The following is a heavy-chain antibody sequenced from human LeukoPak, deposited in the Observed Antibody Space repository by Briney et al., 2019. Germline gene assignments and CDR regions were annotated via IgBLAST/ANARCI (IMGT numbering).Heavy chain of an antibody. Sequence: GGSLRLSCAASGFTFSSYTMHWIRQAPGKGLEWVSSISGSNSYIFYADSVKGRFTVSRDNAKGSLYLQMNSLRAEDTAVYYCARALTTLTYEGYWGQGTLVTVSS. D-gene: IGHD1-1*01. V-gene: IGHV3-21*01. CDR2: ISGSNSYI. CDR1: GFTFSSYT. CDR3: ARALTTLTYEGY. J-gene: IGHJ4*02.